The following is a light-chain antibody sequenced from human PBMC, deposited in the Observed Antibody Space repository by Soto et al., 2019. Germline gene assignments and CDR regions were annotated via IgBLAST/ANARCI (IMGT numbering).Light chain of an antibody. CDR3: QQRSNWPLT. Sequence: EIVLTQSPATLSLSPGERATLSCRASQSVSSYLAWYQQKPGQAPRLLIYDASTRATGVPARFSGSGSGTVFPITISSLEPEDFAVYYCQQRSNWPLTFGGGTKVEIK. CDR2: DAS. J-gene: IGKJ4*01. CDR1: QSVSSY. V-gene: IGKV3-11*01.